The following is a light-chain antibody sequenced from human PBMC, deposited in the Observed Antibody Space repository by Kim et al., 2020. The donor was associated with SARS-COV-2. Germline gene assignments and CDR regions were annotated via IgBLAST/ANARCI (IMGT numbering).Light chain of an antibody. J-gene: IGKJ1*01. CDR3: QQYNNWPPVWT. Sequence: AGERATLAGRDSQSVSSNLAWYQQKHGQAPRLHIYGASTRATGIPARFSGSGSGTEFTLTISSLQSEDFAVYYCQQYNNWPPVWTFGQGTKVDIK. CDR2: GAS. CDR1: QSVSSN. V-gene: IGKV3-15*01.